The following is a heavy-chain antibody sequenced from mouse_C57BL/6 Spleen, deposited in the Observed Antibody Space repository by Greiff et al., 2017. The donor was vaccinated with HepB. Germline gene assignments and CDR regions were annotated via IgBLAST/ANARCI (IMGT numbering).Heavy chain of an antibody. V-gene: IGHV1-7*01. D-gene: IGHD3-2*02. Sequence: VQLQQSGAELAKPGASVKLSCKASGYTFTSYWMHWAKQRPGQGLDWIGYINPSSGSTKYNQKFKDKATLTADKSSSTAYMQLSSRTYEDSAVYYCAKEARQDDSGDDAMDYWGKGTSVTV. CDR2: INPSSGST. J-gene: IGHJ4*01. CDR1: GYTFTSYW. CDR3: AKEARQDDSGDDAMDY.